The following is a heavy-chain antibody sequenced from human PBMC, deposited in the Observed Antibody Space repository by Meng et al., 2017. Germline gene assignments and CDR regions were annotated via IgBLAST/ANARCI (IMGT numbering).Heavy chain of an antibody. J-gene: IGHJ4*02. D-gene: IGHD6-19*01. V-gene: IGHV1-2*02. CDR2: INPNSGGT. Sequence: ASVKVSCKASGYTFTGYYMHWVRQAPGQGLEWMEWINPNSGGTNYAQKFQGRVTMTRDTSISTAYMELSRLRSDDTAVYYCASYREQWLARADLSFLFDYWGQGTLVTVSS. CDR3: ASYREQWLARADLSFLFDY. CDR1: GYTFTGYY.